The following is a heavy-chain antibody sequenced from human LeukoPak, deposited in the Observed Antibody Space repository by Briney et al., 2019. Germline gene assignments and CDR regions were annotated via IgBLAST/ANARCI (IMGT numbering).Heavy chain of an antibody. CDR2: IGGSDGST. J-gene: IGHJ4*02. CDR3: AKGVSGWPYYFDY. D-gene: IGHD6-19*01. Sequence: GGSLRLSCGASGFTFSRSAMSWVRQAPGKGLEWVSAIGGSDGSTYYADSVKGRFTISRDNSKNTLDLQMNSLRAEDTAVYYCAKGVSGWPYYFDYWGQGNLVIVSS. V-gene: IGHV3-23*01. CDR1: GFTFSRSA.